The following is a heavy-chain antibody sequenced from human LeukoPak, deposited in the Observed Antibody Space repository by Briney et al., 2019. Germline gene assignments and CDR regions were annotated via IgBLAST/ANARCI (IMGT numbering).Heavy chain of an antibody. CDR2: ITYDGNTK. V-gene: IGHV3-30*18. D-gene: IGHD6-19*01. CDR1: GFAFSNCG. J-gene: IGHJ4*02. CDR3: TKDYSSGWYGGIYY. Sequence: GRSLRLSCAASGFAFSNCGMHWVRQAPGKGLEWVAVITYDGNTKYYLDSVKGRFTISRDNSKNTLYLQMSSLRGEDTAVYYCTKDYSSGWYGGIYYWGQGTLVTVSS.